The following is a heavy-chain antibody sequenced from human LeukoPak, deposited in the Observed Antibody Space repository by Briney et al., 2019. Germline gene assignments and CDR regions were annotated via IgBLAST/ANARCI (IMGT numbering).Heavy chain of an antibody. V-gene: IGHV3-21*05. CDR3: ATNDYGASDY. J-gene: IGHJ4*02. Sequence: GGSLRLSCAASGFTFSSYEMNWVRQAPGKGLEWVSYISSSSYIYYADSVKGRFTISRDNAKNSLYLQMNSLRAEDTAVFYCATNDYGASDYWGQGTLVTVSS. CDR1: GFTFSSYE. D-gene: IGHD4-17*01. CDR2: ISSSSYI.